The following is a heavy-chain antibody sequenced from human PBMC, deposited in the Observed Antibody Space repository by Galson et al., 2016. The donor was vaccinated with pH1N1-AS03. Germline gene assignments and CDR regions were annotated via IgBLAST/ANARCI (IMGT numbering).Heavy chain of an antibody. CDR1: GYTFTSYY. D-gene: IGHD3/OR15-3a*01. J-gene: IGHJ4*02. CDR2: IIPSDGRT. V-gene: IGHV1-46*01. CDR3: ARELRGGLCDY. Sequence: SVKVSCKASGYTFTSYYMHWVRQAPGQGLEWMGIIIPSDGRTNYALKFQGRVTMTRDTSTSTVYMDRSALRCEGTDVYYCARELRGGLCDYWGQGILVTVSS.